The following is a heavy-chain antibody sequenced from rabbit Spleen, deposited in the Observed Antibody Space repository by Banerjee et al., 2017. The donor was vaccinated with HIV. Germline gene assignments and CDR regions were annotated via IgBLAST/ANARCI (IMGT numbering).Heavy chain of an antibody. V-gene: IGHV1S45*01. CDR3: ARDLTDVIGWNFGW. Sequence: QEQLEESGGDLVQPEGSLTLTCTASGFSFSSSVYMCWVRQAPGKGLEWIACIAGGSSGNTFYAGWAKGRFTISKTSSTTVTLQVTSLTAADTATYFCARDLTDVIGWNFGWWGQGTLVTVS. J-gene: IGHJ4*01. CDR1: GFSFSSSVY. D-gene: IGHD1-1*01. CDR2: IAGGSSGNT.